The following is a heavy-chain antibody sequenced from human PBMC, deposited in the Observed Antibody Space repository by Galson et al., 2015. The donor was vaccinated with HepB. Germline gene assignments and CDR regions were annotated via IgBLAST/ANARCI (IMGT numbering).Heavy chain of an antibody. CDR1: GFTFSSYN. D-gene: IGHD7-27*01. CDR3: VRDPPLGTPFDH. V-gene: IGHV3-21*01. J-gene: IGHJ4*02. CDR2: ISSSSDYT. Sequence: SLRLSCAASGFTFSSYNMNWVRQAPGKGLEWVASISSSSDYTYYADSLRRRFTISRDNAKNSLYLHMNSLRPEDTAVYYCVRDPPLGTPFDHWGQGTLVTVSS.